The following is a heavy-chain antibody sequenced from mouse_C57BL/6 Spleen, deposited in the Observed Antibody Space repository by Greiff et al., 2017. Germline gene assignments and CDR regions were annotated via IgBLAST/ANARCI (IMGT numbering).Heavy chain of an antibody. CDR1: GYTFTGYW. CDR2: ILPGSGST. D-gene: IGHD1-1*01. J-gene: IGHJ2*01. Sequence: VQLQQSGAELMKPGASVKLSCKATGYTFTGYWIEWVKQRPGHGLEWIGEILPGSGSTNYNEKFKGKATFTADTSSNTAYIQISSLTTEDSAIYYCARATTVVATDYFDYWGQGTTLTVSS. V-gene: IGHV1-9*01. CDR3: ARATTVVATDYFDY.